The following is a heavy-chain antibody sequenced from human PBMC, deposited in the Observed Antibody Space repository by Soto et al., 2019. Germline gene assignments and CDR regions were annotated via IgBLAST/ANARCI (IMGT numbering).Heavy chain of an antibody. CDR2: IYYSGST. J-gene: IGHJ4*02. CDR1: GGSISSSSYY. CDR3: AREGDTTGYSYDY. Sequence: PSETLSLTCTVSGGSISSSSYYWGWIRQPPGKGLEWIGSIYYSGSTYYNPSLKSRVTISVDMSKNQFSLTLRSVTAADTAVYYCAREGDTTGYSYDYWGQGALVTVSS. V-gene: IGHV4-39*07. D-gene: IGHD3-22*01.